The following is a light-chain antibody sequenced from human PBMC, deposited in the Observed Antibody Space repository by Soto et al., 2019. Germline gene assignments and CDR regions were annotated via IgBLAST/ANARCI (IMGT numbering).Light chain of an antibody. CDR2: EST. CDR3: CSCVSGSPFDVL. CDR1: SSDVGAHNY. J-gene: IGLJ3*02. V-gene: IGLV2-8*01. Sequence: QSALTQPPSASGSPGQSLTISCTGTSSDVGAHNYVSWYQQNPGKAPRLVIYESTKRPSGVSDRFSGSKSGNTASLTISGLQAEDEADYYCCSCVSGSPFDVLFGGGTKLTVL.